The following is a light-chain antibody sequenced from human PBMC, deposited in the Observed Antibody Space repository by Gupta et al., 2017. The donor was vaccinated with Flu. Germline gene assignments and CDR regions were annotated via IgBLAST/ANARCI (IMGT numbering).Light chain of an antibody. CDR3: QQRNSTPIT. J-gene: IGKJ4*01. CDR1: QSISSY. V-gene: IGKV1-39*01. CDR2: AAS. Sequence: DIQMTQSPSSLSASVGDRVTITCRASQSISSYLHWSQQKPGKAPKLLIYAASRVQSGVPSRSSGSDSGTDFTLTISRLQPQTFATSYSQQRNSTPITYGRGTKVEIK.